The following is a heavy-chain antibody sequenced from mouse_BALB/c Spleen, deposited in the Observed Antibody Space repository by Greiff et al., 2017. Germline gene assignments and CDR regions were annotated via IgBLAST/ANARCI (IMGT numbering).Heavy chain of an antibody. CDR1: GFTFSDYY. J-gene: IGHJ3*01. CDR2: ISDGGSYT. D-gene: IGHD2-10*02. V-gene: IGHV5-4*02. Sequence: EVKLMESGGGLVKPGGSLKLSCAASGFTFSDYYMYWVRQTPEKRLEWVATISDGGSYTYYPDSVKGRFTISRDNAKNNLYLQMSSLKSEDTAMYYCARDRGYGNPFAYWGQGTLVTVSA. CDR3: ARDRGYGNPFAY.